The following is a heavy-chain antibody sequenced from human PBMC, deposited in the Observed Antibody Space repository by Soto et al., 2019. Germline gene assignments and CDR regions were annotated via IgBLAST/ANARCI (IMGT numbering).Heavy chain of an antibody. CDR1: GGSFSGYY. D-gene: IGHD3-22*01. CDR2: INHSGST. CDR3: ARKWYYYDSSGYYSPYYFDY. J-gene: IGHJ4*02. V-gene: IGHV4-34*01. Sequence: QVQLQQWGAGLLKPSETLSLTCAVYGGSFSGYYWGWIRQPPGKGLEWIGEINHSGSTNYNPSLKSRVTISVDTSKNQFSLKLSSVTAADTAVYYCARKWYYYDSSGYYSPYYFDYWGQGTLVTVSS.